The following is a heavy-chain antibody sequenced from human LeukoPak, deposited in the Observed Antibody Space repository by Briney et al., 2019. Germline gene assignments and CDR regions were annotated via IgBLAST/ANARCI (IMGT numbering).Heavy chain of an antibody. D-gene: IGHD6-19*01. J-gene: IGHJ4*02. CDR2: ISYDGGEQ. CDR3: AKDRGGWPRGGFDY. Sequence: PGGSLRLSCAASGFTFSNYGMHWVRQAPGKGLEWVAVISYDGGEQHYGDSVKGRFSISRDDSKSTIYLQMNSLRAEDTAVYYCAKDRGGWPRGGFDYWGQGTLVTVSS. V-gene: IGHV3-30*18. CDR1: GFTFSNYG.